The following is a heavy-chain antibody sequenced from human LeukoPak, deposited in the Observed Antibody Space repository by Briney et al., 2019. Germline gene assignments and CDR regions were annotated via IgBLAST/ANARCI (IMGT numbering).Heavy chain of an antibody. CDR1: GFTFISYA. J-gene: IGHJ6*02. V-gene: IGHV3-30-3*01. CDR3: ARGPERTGVGTRYYYDMDV. CDR2: ISYDGSNK. D-gene: IGHD2-8*01. Sequence: GGSLRLSCAASGFTFISYAMHWVRQAPGKGLEWVAVISYDGSNKYYADSVKGRFTISRDNSMNTLYLQMNSLRAEDTAVYYCARGPERTGVGTRYYYDMDVWGQGTTVTVSS.